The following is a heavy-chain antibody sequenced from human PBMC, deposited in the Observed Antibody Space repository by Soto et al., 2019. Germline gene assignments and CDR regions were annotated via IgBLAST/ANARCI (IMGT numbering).Heavy chain of an antibody. V-gene: IGHV1-18*04. CDR3: ATDLIAVRPGWFDP. D-gene: IGHD6-6*01. Sequence: QVQLEQFGAEVKKPGASVKVSCKASGYTFSSYGINWVRQAPGQGPEWMGWISAYNGKTNHAPRFQGRVTMTTDTSTSTAYMELRSLRSDDTAVYYCATDLIAVRPGWFDPWGQGTLVTVSS. CDR2: ISAYNGKT. CDR1: GYTFSSYG. J-gene: IGHJ5*02.